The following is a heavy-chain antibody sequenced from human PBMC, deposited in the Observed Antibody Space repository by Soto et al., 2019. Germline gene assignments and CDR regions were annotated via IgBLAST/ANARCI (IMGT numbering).Heavy chain of an antibody. CDR1: GFTFSDYY. D-gene: IGHD1-1*01. CDR3: ARGTVQLAFDNWFDP. CDR2: ISSSSSYT. J-gene: IGHJ5*02. Sequence: QVQLVESGGGLVKPGGSLRLSCAASGFTFSDYYMSWIRQAPGKGLEWVSYISSSSSYTNYADSVKGRFTISRDNAKNSLYLQMNGLRAEDTAVYYCARGTVQLAFDNWFDPWGQGTLVTVSS. V-gene: IGHV3-11*06.